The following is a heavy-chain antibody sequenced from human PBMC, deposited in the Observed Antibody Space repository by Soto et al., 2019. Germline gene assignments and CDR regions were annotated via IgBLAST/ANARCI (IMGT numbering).Heavy chain of an antibody. CDR1: GYSFTIYW. CDR2: IYPGDSDT. D-gene: IGHD3-3*01. CDR3: ARIIQPMRVYYYYYGMDV. V-gene: IGHV5-51*01. J-gene: IGHJ6*02. Sequence: PGECLKISCKGSGYSFTIYWIGWVLQMPWKGLEWMGIIYPGDSDTRYSPSFQGQVTISADKSISTAYLQWSSLEASDTAMYYCARIIQPMRVYYYYYGMDVWGQGTTVTVSS.